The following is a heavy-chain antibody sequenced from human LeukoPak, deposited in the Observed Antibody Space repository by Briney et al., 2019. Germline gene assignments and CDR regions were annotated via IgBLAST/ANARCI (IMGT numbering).Heavy chain of an antibody. Sequence: HTGGSLRLSCAASGFTFSSYAMSWVRQAPGKGLEWVSAISGSGGSTYYADSVKGRFTISRDNSKNTLYLQMNSLRAEDTAVYYCAGVLRYSYGMDVWGKGTTVTVSS. CDR1: GFTFSSYA. CDR3: AGVLRYSYGMDV. D-gene: IGHD3-9*01. J-gene: IGHJ6*04. CDR2: ISGSGGST. V-gene: IGHV3-23*01.